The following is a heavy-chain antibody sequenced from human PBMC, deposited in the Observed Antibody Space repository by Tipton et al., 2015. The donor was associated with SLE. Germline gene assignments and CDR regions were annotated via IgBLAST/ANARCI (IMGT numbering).Heavy chain of an antibody. D-gene: IGHD1-1*01. CDR3: ARSWNDAPPDLGY. CDR2: IDYTANP. J-gene: IGHJ4*02. V-gene: IGHV4-59*01. Sequence: LSLTCSVSGFSIGSFYWSWIRQPPGKGLEWIGNIDYTANPNYSPSLKSRVTISIDTSTNHFSLKLRSVTAADTAVYYCARSWNDAPPDLGYWGQGTLVTVSS. CDR1: GFSIGSFY.